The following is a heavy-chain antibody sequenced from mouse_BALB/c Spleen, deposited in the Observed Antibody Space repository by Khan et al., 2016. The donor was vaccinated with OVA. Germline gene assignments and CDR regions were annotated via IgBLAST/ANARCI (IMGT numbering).Heavy chain of an antibody. V-gene: IGHV1-9*01. CDR3: ARVNSGNRNYFDY. J-gene: IGHJ2*01. CDR2: ILPGSGST. D-gene: IGHD1-1*01. CDR1: GYKFSSYW. Sequence: QVRLQQSGADLMKPGASVKISCKVAGYKFSSYWIEWIKQRPGHGLEWIGEILPGSGSTNCNEKFKGKATFTADTSSNTAYMQLSSLTSEDSAVYYWARVNSGNRNYFDYWGQGTTLTVSS.